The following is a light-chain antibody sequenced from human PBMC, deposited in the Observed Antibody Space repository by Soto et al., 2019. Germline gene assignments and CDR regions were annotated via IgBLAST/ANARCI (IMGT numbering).Light chain of an antibody. V-gene: IGKV1-12*01. J-gene: IGKJ2*01. Sequence: DIQMTQSPSSVSACVGYRLTITCRASRDISNSLAWYQQNTGKAPKLLLRGASSLQRGVPSRLSGGGAGTEFTITISSLQPEDFATYYCQQTSDFPRTFGQVTKVDIK. CDR3: QQTSDFPRT. CDR2: GAS. CDR1: RDISNS.